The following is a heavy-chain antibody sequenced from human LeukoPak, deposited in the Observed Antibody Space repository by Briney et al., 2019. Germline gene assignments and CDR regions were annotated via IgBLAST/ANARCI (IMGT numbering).Heavy chain of an antibody. D-gene: IGHD6-13*01. V-gene: IGHV3-30*18. CDR2: ISYDGANK. CDR3: AKDSSSSNYDYGLDV. CDR1: GFPFSSYG. J-gene: IGHJ6*02. Sequence: PGRSLRLSCAASGFPFSSYGMHWVRQAPGKGLEWVSFISYDGANKYYADSVKGRFTSSRDNSKNTMYLHMNSLRGNDTGMYFCAKDSSSSNYDYGLDVWGQGTTVTVSS.